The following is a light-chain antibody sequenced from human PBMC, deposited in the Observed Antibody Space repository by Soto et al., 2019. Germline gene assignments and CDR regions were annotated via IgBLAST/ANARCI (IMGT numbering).Light chain of an antibody. V-gene: IGLV2-14*01. CDR1: SSDVGDYNY. CDR3: RAYTSSNTYV. CDR2: EVN. Sequence: QSVLTQPASVSGSPGQSITISCTGTSSDVGDYNYVSWYQQYPGKAPKLMIHEVNHRPSGVSDRFSGSKSGNTASLTISGLQAEDAADYSCRAYTSSNTYVFGTGTKVTVL. J-gene: IGLJ1*01.